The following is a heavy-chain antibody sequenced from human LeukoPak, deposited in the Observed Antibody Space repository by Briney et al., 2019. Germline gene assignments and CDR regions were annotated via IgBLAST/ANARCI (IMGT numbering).Heavy chain of an antibody. V-gene: IGHV1-8*01. CDR2: MNPNSGNT. D-gene: IGHD6-19*01. J-gene: IGHJ4*02. CDR1: GYTFTSYE. Sequence: ASVKVSCKASGYTFTSYEIIWVRQATGQGLEWMGWMNPNSGNTGFVEKFQGRVTITRNTSIATAYMELSSLRFEDTAVYYRARVASEWLAPIDYWGRGTLVTVSS. CDR3: ARVASEWLAPIDY.